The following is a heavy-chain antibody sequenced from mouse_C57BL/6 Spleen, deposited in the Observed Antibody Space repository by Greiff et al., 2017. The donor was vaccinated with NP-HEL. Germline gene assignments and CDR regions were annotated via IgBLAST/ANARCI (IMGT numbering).Heavy chain of an antibody. CDR2: ISYDGSN. J-gene: IGHJ1*03. D-gene: IGHD1-1*01. Sequence: EVQLQQSGPGLVKPSQSLSLTCSVTGYSITSGYYWNWIRQFPGNKLEWMGYISYDGSNNYNPSLKNRISITRDTSKNQFFLKLNSVTTEDTATYYCARGRTLRYFDVWGTGTTVTVSS. V-gene: IGHV3-6*01. CDR1: GYSITSGYY. CDR3: ARGRTLRYFDV.